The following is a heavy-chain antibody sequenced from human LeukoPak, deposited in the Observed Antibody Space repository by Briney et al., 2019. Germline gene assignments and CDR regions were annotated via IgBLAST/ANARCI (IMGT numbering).Heavy chain of an antibody. CDR2: ISGSGGDT. D-gene: IGHD3-22*01. CDR3: AKDQNYESSGYYGGFDY. V-gene: IGHV3-23*01. J-gene: IGHJ4*02. CDR1: GFTFSNAW. Sequence: GGSLRLSCAASGFTFSNAWMSWVRQAPGKGLEWVSGISGSGGDTYYADSVKGRFTISRDNSENTLNLQMNSLRAEDTALYYCAKDQNYESSGYYGGFDYWGQGTLVTVSS.